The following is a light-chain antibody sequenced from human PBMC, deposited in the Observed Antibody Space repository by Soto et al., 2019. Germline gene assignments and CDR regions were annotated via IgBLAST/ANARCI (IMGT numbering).Light chain of an antibody. CDR2: AAS. CDR3: QKYNSAPLT. J-gene: IGKJ4*01. Sequence: QMTQSPSSLSASVGYIVTITCRASQSISSYLNWYQQKPGKAPKLLIYAASSLQSGVPSRFSGSGSGTDFTLTISSLQPEDVATYYCQKYNSAPLTFGGGTNVDVK. CDR1: QSISSY. V-gene: IGKV1-39*01.